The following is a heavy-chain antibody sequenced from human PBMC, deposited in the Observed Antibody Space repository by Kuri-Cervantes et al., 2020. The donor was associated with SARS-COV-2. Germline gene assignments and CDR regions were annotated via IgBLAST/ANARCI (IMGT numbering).Heavy chain of an antibody. CDR3: ARTLGEDIVVVPAATFDY. Sequence: GESLKISCAASGFTFSSYAMHWVRQTPGKGLEWVAVISYDGSNKYYADSVKGRFTISRDNSKNTLSLQMNSLRAEDTAVYYCARTLGEDIVVVPAATFDYWGQGTLVTVSS. J-gene: IGHJ4*02. CDR1: GFTFSSYA. V-gene: IGHV3-30-3*01. CDR2: ISYDGSNK. D-gene: IGHD2-2*01.